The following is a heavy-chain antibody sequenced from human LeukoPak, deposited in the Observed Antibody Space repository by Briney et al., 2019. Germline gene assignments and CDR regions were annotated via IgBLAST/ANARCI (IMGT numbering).Heavy chain of an antibody. Sequence: SETLSLTCTVSGGSISSSSYYWGWIRQPPGKGLEWIGSIYYSGSTNYNPSLKSRVTISVDTSKNQFSLKLSSVTAADTAVYYCARGRASSRPRGGGYYYFDYWGQGTLVTVSS. CDR1: GGSISSSSYY. CDR2: IYYSGST. V-gene: IGHV4-39*07. J-gene: IGHJ4*02. CDR3: ARGRASSRPRGGGYYYFDY. D-gene: IGHD2/OR15-2a*01.